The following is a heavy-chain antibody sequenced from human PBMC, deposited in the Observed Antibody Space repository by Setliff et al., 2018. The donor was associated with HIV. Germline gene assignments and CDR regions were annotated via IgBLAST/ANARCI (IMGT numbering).Heavy chain of an antibody. D-gene: IGHD2-2*01. Sequence: GGSLRLSCAASGFTFSSYTMHWVRQAPGKGLEWVASISGGGKSIYYADSVKGRFTISRDNADRPLYLQMNSLRAEDTAVYYCVKDEEYIGVVSATMNMPGYYHYYYMDVWGKGSTVTVSS. J-gene: IGHJ6*03. CDR1: GFTFSSYT. V-gene: IGHV3-21*01. CDR3: VKDEEYIGVVSATMNMPGYYHYYYMDV. CDR2: ISGGGKSI.